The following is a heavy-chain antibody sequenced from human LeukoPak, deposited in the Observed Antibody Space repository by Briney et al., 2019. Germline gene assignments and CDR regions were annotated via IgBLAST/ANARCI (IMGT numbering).Heavy chain of an antibody. CDR1: GGSISSGSYY. CDR3: ARGLAAHPYYYYYMDV. V-gene: IGHV4-61*02. Sequence: KTSETLSLTCTVSGGSISSGSYYWSWIRQPAGKGLEWIGRIYTSGSTNYNPSLKSRVTISVDTSKNQFSLKLSSVTAADTAVYYCARGLAAHPYYYYYMDVWGKGTTVTVSS. J-gene: IGHJ6*03. CDR2: IYTSGST. D-gene: IGHD6-6*01.